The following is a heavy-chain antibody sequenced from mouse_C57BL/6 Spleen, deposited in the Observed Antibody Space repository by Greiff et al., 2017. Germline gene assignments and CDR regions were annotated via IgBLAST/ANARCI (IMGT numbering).Heavy chain of an antibody. CDR3: ARLPTALDY. CDR1: GYTFTDYY. CDR2: INPNNGGT. J-gene: IGHJ2*01. Sequence: EVQLQQSGPELVKPGASVKISCKASGYTFTDYYMNWVKQSHGKSLEWIGDINPNNGGTSYNQKFKGKATLTVDKSSSTAYMELRSLTSEDSAVYYCARLPTALDYWGQGTTLTVSS. V-gene: IGHV1-26*01.